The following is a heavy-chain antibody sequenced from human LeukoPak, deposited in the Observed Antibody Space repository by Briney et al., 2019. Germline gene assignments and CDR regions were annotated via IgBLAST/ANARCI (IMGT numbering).Heavy chain of an antibody. J-gene: IGHJ6*02. D-gene: IGHD4-17*01. V-gene: IGHV3-11*01. CDR2: ISSSGSTI. CDR1: GFTLSDYY. Sequence: GGSLRLSCAASGFTLSDYYMSWIRQAPGKGLEWVSYISSSGSTIYYADSVKGRFTISRDNAKNSLYLQMNSLRAEDTAVYYCAREDLRSPYDGMDVWGQGTTVTVSS. CDR3: AREDLRSPYDGMDV.